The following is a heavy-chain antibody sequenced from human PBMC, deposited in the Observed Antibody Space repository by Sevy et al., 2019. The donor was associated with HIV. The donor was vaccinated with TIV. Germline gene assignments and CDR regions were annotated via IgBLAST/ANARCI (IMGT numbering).Heavy chain of an antibody. J-gene: IGHJ4*02. CDR3: ARFVGYCSGGRCSLIDF. Sequence: GGSLRLSCAASGFSLSDHAVSWVRQTPGKGLEWLALISYNGRNQYYADSVKGRFTISKDDSKNTLYLQLNSLRAEDTAVYYCARFVGYCSGGRCSLIDFWGQGTLVTVSS. V-gene: IGHV3-30*04. D-gene: IGHD2-15*01. CDR1: GFSLSDHA. CDR2: ISYNGRNQ.